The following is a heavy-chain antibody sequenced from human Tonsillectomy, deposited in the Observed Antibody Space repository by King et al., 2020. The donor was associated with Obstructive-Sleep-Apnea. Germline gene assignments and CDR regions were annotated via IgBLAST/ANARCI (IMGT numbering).Heavy chain of an antibody. V-gene: IGHV4-59*08. D-gene: IGHD1-26*01. J-gene: IGHJ6*02. CDR2: IYYSGST. CDR1: GDSISSYY. Sequence: VQLQESGPGLVKPSETLSLTCTVSGDSISSYYWSWIRQPPGKGLEWIGYIYYSGSTKYNPSLKSRVTISVDTYKNQFSLKLSAVTAADTAVYYCARNTEHYYYYGMDVWGQGTTVTVSS. CDR3: ARNTEHYYYYGMDV.